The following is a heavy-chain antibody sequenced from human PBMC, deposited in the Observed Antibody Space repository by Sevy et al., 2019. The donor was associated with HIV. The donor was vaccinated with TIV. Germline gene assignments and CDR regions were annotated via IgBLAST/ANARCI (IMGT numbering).Heavy chain of an antibody. CDR2: ISTSINNI. V-gene: IGHV3-21*01. D-gene: IGHD6-13*01. Sequence: GGSLRLSCVASEFAFNIHNMSWVRQAPGKGLEWVSSISTSINNIYYADSVEGRFTISRDNAKNSLYLQMNSLRAEETAVDYCAGTFSFSWYDYWGQGTLVTVSS. J-gene: IGHJ4*02. CDR1: EFAFNIHN. CDR3: AGTFSFSWYDY.